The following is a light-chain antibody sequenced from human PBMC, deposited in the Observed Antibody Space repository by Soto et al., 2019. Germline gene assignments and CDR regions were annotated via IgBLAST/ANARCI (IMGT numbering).Light chain of an antibody. V-gene: IGLV1-40*01. CDR1: SSNIGAGYD. J-gene: IGLJ1*01. CDR2: GNS. Sequence: QSVLTQPPSVSGAPGQRVTISCTGSSSNIGAGYDVHWYQQLPGTAPKLLIYGNSNRPSGVPDRFSGSKSGTSASLSITGIRAEDEADYYRQSYESSRNYVFGTGTKLTVL. CDR3: QSYESSRNYV.